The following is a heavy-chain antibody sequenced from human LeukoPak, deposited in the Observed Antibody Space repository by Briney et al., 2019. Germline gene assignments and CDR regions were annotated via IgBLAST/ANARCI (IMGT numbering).Heavy chain of an antibody. Sequence: SETLSLTCTVSGGSISSYYWSWIRQPPGKGLEWVGYIYYSGSTNYNPSLKSRVTISVDTSKNQFSLKLSSVTAADTAVYYCARYYDSSGYYLGYYYYYMDVWGKGTTVTISS. CDR3: ARYYDSSGYYLGYYYYYMDV. CDR2: IYYSGST. V-gene: IGHV4-59*01. D-gene: IGHD3-22*01. CDR1: GGSISSYY. J-gene: IGHJ6*03.